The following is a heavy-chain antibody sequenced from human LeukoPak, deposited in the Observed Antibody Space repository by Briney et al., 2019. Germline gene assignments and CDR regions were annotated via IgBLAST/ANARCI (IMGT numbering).Heavy chain of an antibody. D-gene: IGHD5-24*01. J-gene: IGHJ3*02. CDR1: GGSISSYY. CDR2: IYSSGST. Sequence: SETLSLTCTVSGGSISSYYWSWIRQPAGEGLEWIGRIYSSGSTNYNPSLKSRVTLSVATSKNQFSLKLYSVTAADTAVYYCARAGTLQSNPSAFDIWGQGTMVTVSS. V-gene: IGHV4-4*07. CDR3: ARAGTLQSNPSAFDI.